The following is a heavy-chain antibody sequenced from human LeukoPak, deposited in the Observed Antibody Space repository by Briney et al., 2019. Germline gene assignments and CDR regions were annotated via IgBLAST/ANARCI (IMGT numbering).Heavy chain of an antibody. CDR1: GFTFSSYA. J-gene: IGHJ4*02. CDR2: ISYDGSNK. D-gene: IGHD3-22*01. CDR3: AKTYYYDSGGYSVLDY. V-gene: IGHV3-30-3*02. Sequence: GRSLRLSCAASGFTFSSYAMHWVRQAPGKGLEWVAVISYDGSNKYYVDSVKGRFTISRDNSKNTLYLQMNSLRAEDTAVYYCAKTYYYDSGGYSVLDYWGQGTLVTVSS.